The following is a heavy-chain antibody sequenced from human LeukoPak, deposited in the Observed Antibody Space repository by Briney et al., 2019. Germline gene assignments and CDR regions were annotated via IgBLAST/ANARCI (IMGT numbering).Heavy chain of an antibody. CDR3: ARPNHKDHCSSSSCYRYFDY. V-gene: IGHV4-34*01. J-gene: IGHJ4*02. CDR1: GGSFSGYY. Sequence: TSETLSLTCAVYGGSFSGYYWSWIRQPPGKGLEWIGEINHSGSTNYNPSLKSRVTISVDTSKNQFSLKLSSVTAADTAVYYCARPNHKDHCSSSSCYRYFDYWGQGTLVTVSS. D-gene: IGHD2-2*02. CDR2: INHSGST.